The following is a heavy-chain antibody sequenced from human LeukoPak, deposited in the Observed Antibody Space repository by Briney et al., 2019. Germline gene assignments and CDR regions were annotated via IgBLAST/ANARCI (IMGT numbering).Heavy chain of an antibody. V-gene: IGHV3-21*01. Sequence: GGSLRLSCAASGFTFSSYSMNWVRQAPGKGLEWVSSISSTSIYIYYADSVKGRFTISRDNAKNSLYLQMNSLRAEDTAVYYLAGAGDYELGLCYYYYMDVWGKGTTVTVSS. D-gene: IGHD2-21*02. J-gene: IGHJ6*03. CDR3: AGAGDYELGLCYYYYMDV. CDR2: ISSTSIYI. CDR1: GFTFSSYS.